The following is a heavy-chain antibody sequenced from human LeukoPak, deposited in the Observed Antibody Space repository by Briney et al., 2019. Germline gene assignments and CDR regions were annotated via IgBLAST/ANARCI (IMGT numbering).Heavy chain of an antibody. CDR2: INPNSGGT. CDR1: GYTFTGYY. CDR3: ASPRYCSSTNCYHDAFDI. V-gene: IGHV1-2*02. J-gene: IGHJ3*02. Sequence: ASVKVSCKASGYTFTGYYMHWVRQAPGQGLEWMGWINPNSGGTNYAQKFQGRVTMTRDTSISTAYMELSRLRSDDTAVYYCASPRYCSSTNCYHDAFDIWGQGTMVTVSS. D-gene: IGHD2-2*01.